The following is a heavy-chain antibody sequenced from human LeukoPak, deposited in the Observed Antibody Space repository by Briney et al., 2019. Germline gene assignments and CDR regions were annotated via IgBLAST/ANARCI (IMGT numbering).Heavy chain of an antibody. J-gene: IGHJ4*02. CDR3: ARRIRGAPTDY. CDR1: GYRFTTYD. V-gene: IGHV1-8*01. D-gene: IGHD3-10*01. Sequence: ASVKVSCKASGYRFTTYDLNWVRQATGQGFEWMGWMNPNSGNAGYAQKFQGRVTMTRNTSISTAYMELSNLTSEDTAVYYCARRIRGAPTDYWGQGTLVTVSS. CDR2: MNPNSGNA.